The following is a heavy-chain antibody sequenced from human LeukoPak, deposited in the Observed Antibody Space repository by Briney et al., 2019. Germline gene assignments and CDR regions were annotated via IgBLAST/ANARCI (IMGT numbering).Heavy chain of an antibody. CDR2: INPSGGST. D-gene: IGHD5-18*01. V-gene: IGHV1-46*01. J-gene: IGHJ4*02. Sequence: ASVKVSCKASGYTFTSYYMHWVRQAPGQGLEWMGIINPSGGSTSYAQKFQGRVTMTRDTSTSTVYMELSSLRTEDTAVYYCATSRGSTYGYRALELPPSPVDWGQGTLVTVSS. CDR1: GYTFTSYY. CDR3: ATSRGSTYGYRALELPPSPVD.